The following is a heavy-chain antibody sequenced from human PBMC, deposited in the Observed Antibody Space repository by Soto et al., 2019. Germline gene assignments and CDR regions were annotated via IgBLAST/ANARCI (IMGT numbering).Heavy chain of an antibody. Sequence: GGSLRLSCAASGFTFSSYAMSWVRQAPGKGLEWVSAISGSGGSTYYADSVKGRFAISRDNSKNTLYLQMNSLRAEDTAVYYCAKDEYDYSNYAGPNWFDPWGQGTLVTVSS. D-gene: IGHD4-4*01. CDR1: GFTFSSYA. V-gene: IGHV3-23*01. CDR3: AKDEYDYSNYAGPNWFDP. CDR2: ISGSGGST. J-gene: IGHJ5*02.